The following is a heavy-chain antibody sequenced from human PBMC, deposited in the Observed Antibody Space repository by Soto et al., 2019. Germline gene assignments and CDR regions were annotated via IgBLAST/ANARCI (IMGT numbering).Heavy chain of an antibody. Sequence: QLQLQESGPGLVKPSETLSLTCTVSGGSISSSSYYWGWIRQPPGKGLEWIGSIYYSGSTYYNPSLKSRVTISVDTSKNQFSLQLSSVTAADTAVYYCARHPSYYDFWSGYSRGYYYYMDVWGKGTTVTVSS. CDR2: IYYSGST. D-gene: IGHD3-3*01. V-gene: IGHV4-39*01. CDR1: GGSISSSSYY. J-gene: IGHJ6*03. CDR3: ARHPSYYDFWSGYSRGYYYYMDV.